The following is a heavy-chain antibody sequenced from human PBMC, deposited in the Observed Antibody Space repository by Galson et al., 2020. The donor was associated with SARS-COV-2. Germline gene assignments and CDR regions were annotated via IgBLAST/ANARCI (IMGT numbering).Heavy chain of an antibody. J-gene: IGHJ4*02. CDR1: GGSISSSSYY. D-gene: IGHD2-15*01. Sequence: SETLSLTCPVSGGSISSSSYYWGWIRQPPGKGLEWIGSIYYSGSTYYNPSLKSRITISVDTSRNQFSLKLSSLTAADTAVYYCARGSIVAALDYFDYWGQETLVTVSS. CDR2: IYYSGST. CDR3: ARGSIVAALDYFDY. V-gene: IGHV4-39*07.